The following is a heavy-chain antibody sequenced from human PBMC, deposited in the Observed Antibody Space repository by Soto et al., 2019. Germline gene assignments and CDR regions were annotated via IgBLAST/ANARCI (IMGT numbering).Heavy chain of an antibody. CDR3: ARETPNYYVSTAPGGMDV. J-gene: IGHJ6*02. V-gene: IGHV3-53*01. CDR1: GFTVSSHY. D-gene: IGHD3-10*02. Sequence: GGSLRLSCAASGFTVSSHYMSWVRQAPGKGPEWVSVIYRDGTTYYADSVKGRFTISRDNSKNTLYLQMNSLRAEDTAVYYCARETPNYYVSTAPGGMDVWGLGTTVTVSS. CDR2: IYRDGTT.